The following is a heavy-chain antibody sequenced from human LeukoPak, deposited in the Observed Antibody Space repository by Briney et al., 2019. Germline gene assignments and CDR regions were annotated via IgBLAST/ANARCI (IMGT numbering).Heavy chain of an antibody. Sequence: RSGGSLRLSCAASGFTVSSNYMSWVRQAPGKGLEWVSVIYSGGSTYYADSVKGRFTISRDNSKNTLYLQMNSLRAEDAAVYYCAKENDFWSGHHYGGGSTAFDYWGQGTLVTVSS. J-gene: IGHJ4*02. CDR2: IYSGGST. D-gene: IGHD3-3*01. V-gene: IGHV3-66*01. CDR3: AKENDFWSGHHYGGGSTAFDY. CDR1: GFTVSSNY.